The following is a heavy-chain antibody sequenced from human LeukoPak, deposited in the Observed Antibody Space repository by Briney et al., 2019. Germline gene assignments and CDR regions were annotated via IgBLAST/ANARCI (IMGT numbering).Heavy chain of an antibody. J-gene: IGHJ4*02. CDR1: GGSFSGYY. CDR2: INHTGST. Sequence: KPSDTLSLTCAVYGGSFSGYYWSWTRQPPGKGLEWIGEINHTGSTNYNPSLKSRVTISVDASKNQFSLKLSSVTAADTAVYYCARHSLTGYSGYDLGDYWGQGTLVTASS. V-gene: IGHV4-34*01. CDR3: ARHSLTGYSGYDLGDY. D-gene: IGHD5-12*01.